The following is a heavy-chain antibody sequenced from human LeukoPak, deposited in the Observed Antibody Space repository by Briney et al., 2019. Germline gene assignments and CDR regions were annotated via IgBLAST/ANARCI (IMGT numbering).Heavy chain of an antibody. CDR2: IYTSGST. CDR3: ATRVGDYYDSSGFYGMDV. Sequence: SETLSLTCTVSGGSISSYYWSWIRQPAWKGLEWIGRIYTSGSTNYNPSLKSRVTMSVDTSKNQFSLKLSSVTAADTVAYYCATRVGDYYDSSGFYGMDVWGQGTTVTVSS. J-gene: IGHJ6*02. CDR1: GGSISSYY. D-gene: IGHD3-22*01. V-gene: IGHV4-4*07.